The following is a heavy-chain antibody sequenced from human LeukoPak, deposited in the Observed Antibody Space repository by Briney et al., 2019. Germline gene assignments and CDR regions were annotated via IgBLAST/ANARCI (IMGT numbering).Heavy chain of an antibody. Sequence: GSLRLSCTGSGFIFSRYEMNWVRQAPGKGLEWVSYISSSGNTIYYADSVKGRFTISRDNSKNTLYLQMNSLRAEDTAVYYCANLPLVRGVILAVVYWGQGTLVTVSS. CDR1: GFIFSRYE. D-gene: IGHD3-10*01. J-gene: IGHJ4*02. CDR2: ISSSGNTI. CDR3: ANLPLVRGVILAVVY. V-gene: IGHV3-48*03.